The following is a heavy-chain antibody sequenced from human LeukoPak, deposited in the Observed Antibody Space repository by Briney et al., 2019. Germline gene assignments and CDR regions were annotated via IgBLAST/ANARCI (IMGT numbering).Heavy chain of an antibody. Sequence: PGGSLRLSCAASGFTFSSYSMNWVRQAPGKGLEWVSSISSSSSHIYYADSVKGRFTISRDNAKNSLYLQMNSLRAEDTAVYYCARDFGPPMDLYCGGDCFLFDYWGQGTLVTVSS. CDR2: ISSSSSHI. CDR3: ARDFGPPMDLYCGGDCFLFDY. J-gene: IGHJ4*02. CDR1: GFTFSSYS. D-gene: IGHD2-21*02. V-gene: IGHV3-21*01.